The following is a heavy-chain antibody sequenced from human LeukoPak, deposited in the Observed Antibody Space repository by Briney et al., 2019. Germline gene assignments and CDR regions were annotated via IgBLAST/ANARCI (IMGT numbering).Heavy chain of an antibody. V-gene: IGHV3-7*01. CDR3: ARGYTALAV. J-gene: IGHJ4*02. CDR1: GFTFSSYW. Sequence: GGSLILSCASSGFTFSSYWMTWVRQAPGKGLEWVANIKYDGSEKYYVDSVKGRFTISRDNAKNSLHLQMNSLRAEDTAVYYCARGYTALAVWGQGTLVTVSS. CDR2: IKYDGSEK. D-gene: IGHD5-18*01.